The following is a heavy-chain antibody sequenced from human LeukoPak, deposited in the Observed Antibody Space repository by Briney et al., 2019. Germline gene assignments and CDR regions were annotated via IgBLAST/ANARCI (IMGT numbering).Heavy chain of an antibody. D-gene: IGHD3-22*01. CDR1: GGTFSSYA. CDR3: ARRPNYYDSSDYVGAFDI. V-gene: IGHV1-69*13. J-gene: IGHJ3*02. Sequence: SVKVSCKASGGTFSSYAISWVRQAPGQGLEWMGGIIPIFGTANYAQKFQGRVTTTADESTSTAYMELSSLRSEDTAVYYCARRPNYYDSSDYVGAFDIWGQGTMVTVSS. CDR2: IIPIFGTA.